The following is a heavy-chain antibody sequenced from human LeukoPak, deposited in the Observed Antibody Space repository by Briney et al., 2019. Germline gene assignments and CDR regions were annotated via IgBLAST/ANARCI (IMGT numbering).Heavy chain of an antibody. D-gene: IGHD2-15*01. CDR3: ARARVVVVAATMHYGMDV. J-gene: IGHJ6*02. V-gene: IGHV3-48*03. Sequence: PGGSLRLSCAASGFTFSSYEMNWVRQAPGKGLEWVSYISSSGSTIYYADSVMGRFTISRDNAKNSLYLQMNSLRAEDTAVYYCARARVVVVAATMHYGMDVWGQGTTVTVSS. CDR1: GFTFSSYE. CDR2: ISSSGSTI.